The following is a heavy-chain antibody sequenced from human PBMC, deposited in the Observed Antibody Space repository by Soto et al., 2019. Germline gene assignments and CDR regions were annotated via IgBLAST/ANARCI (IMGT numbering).Heavy chain of an antibody. Sequence: PSETLSLTGTVSVGSISSYYWSWIRQPPGKGLEWIGYIYYSGSTNYNPSLKSRVTISVDTSKNQFSLKLSSVTAADTAVYYCARSHSSGWYYFDYWGQGTLVTVSS. D-gene: IGHD6-19*01. CDR3: ARSHSSGWYYFDY. CDR2: IYYSGST. V-gene: IGHV4-59*01. CDR1: VGSISSYY. J-gene: IGHJ4*02.